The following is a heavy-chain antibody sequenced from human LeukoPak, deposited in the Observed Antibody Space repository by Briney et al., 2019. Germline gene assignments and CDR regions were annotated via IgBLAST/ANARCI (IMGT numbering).Heavy chain of an antibody. CDR2: ISHGGSNK. Sequence: PGGSLRLSCAASGFTFSSYAMYWVRQAPGKGLEWVAVISHGGSNKYYADSVKGRFTISRDNSKNTLYLDMNSLRGEDTAVYYCARDRNEYYDFWSGYYSSLGYWGQGTLVTVSS. V-gene: IGHV3-30-3*01. J-gene: IGHJ4*02. CDR3: ARDRNEYYDFWSGYYSSLGY. D-gene: IGHD3-3*01. CDR1: GFTFSSYA.